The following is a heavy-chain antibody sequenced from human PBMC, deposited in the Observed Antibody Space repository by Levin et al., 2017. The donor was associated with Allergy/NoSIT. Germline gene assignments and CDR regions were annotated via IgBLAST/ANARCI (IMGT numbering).Heavy chain of an antibody. Sequence: SETLSLTCTVSGASIQSDNYYWGWIRQHPEKGLEWIGYIYYTGRFHYNPSLESRVSISRDTSKNHFFLTLTSVTAADTAVYFCAREVDVVTTTDAFDIWGQGTRVTVSS. D-gene: IGHD5-12*01. V-gene: IGHV4-31*03. J-gene: IGHJ3*02. CDR1: GASIQSDNYY. CDR3: AREVDVVTTTDAFDI. CDR2: IYYTGRF.